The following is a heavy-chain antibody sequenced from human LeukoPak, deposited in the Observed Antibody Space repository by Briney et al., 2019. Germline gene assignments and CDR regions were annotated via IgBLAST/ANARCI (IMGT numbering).Heavy chain of an antibody. V-gene: IGHV4-39*01. Sequence: SETLSLTCTVSGGSISSSSYYWGWIRQPPGKGLEWIGSNYYSGSAYYNPSLKSRVTKSVDASKNQLSLKLCSVTAADTAVYYCARPVLRYFDWLPNGMDVWGPGTTVTVSS. J-gene: IGHJ6*02. D-gene: IGHD3-9*01. CDR1: GGSISSSSYY. CDR2: NYYSGSA. CDR3: ARPVLRYFDWLPNGMDV.